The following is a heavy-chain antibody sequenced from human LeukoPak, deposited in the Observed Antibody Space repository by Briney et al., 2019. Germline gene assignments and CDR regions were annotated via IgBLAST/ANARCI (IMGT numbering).Heavy chain of an antibody. D-gene: IGHD4-17*01. V-gene: IGHV1-24*01. J-gene: IGHJ4*02. CDR2: FAPGDGGT. Sequence: ASVKDSRKISGYTLTEVSMHWVRQAPGKGLEWVGGFAPGDGGTNYAQNFQGRRSVTEDTSKYTANMELRRLSSEDTAVYYCSTEIVGYGDVNFFDSWGQGTLVTVSS. CDR3: STEIVGYGDVNFFDS. CDR1: GYTLTEVS.